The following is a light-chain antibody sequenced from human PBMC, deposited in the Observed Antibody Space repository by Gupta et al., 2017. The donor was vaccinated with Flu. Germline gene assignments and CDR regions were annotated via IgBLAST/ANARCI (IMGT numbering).Light chain of an antibody. CDR3: QLYSA. V-gene: IGKV3-11*01. CDR2: DIS. J-gene: IGKJ4*01. Sequence: VLSQSPATLSLSPGERTTLSCRASQTFPNFLAWYQHKPGQAPRLLIYDISKSATGIPARFSGNGSGTDFFLTINSLAPEDSAVYYCQLYSAFGGGTTVEIK. CDR1: QTFPNF.